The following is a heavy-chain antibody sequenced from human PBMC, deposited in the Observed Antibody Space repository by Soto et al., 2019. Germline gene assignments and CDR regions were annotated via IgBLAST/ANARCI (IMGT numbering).Heavy chain of an antibody. CDR1: GFTFSSYW. CDR3: ARDHYDFWSGYYISYYMDV. Sequence: HPGGSLRLCCAASGFTFSSYWMSWVRQAPGKGLEWVANIKQDGSEKYYVDSVKGRFTISRDNAKNSLYLQMNSLRAEDTAVYYCARDHYDFWSGYYISYYMDVWGKGTTVTV. V-gene: IGHV3-7*01. CDR2: IKQDGSEK. D-gene: IGHD3-3*01. J-gene: IGHJ6*03.